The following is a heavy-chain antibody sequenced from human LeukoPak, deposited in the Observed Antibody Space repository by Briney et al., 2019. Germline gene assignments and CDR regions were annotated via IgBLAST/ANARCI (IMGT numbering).Heavy chain of an antibody. V-gene: IGHV3-30*18. CDR2: ISIDGSKK. D-gene: IGHD2-21*01. Sequence: GRSLRLSCAASGFTFSSYAMHWVRQAPGKGLEWLAIISIDGSKKDYADSVEGRFTISRDNSKSTRNLQRHSLRAEDTAVYYCSKDLSGSGTLYNVDNEYLYYDGLYVWGQGTTVAVSS. J-gene: IGHJ6*01. CDR1: GFTFSSYA. CDR3: SKDLSGSGTLYNVDNEYLYYDGLYV.